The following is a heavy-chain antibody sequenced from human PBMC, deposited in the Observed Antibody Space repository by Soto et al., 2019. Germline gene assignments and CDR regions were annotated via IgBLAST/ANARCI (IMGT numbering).Heavy chain of an antibody. V-gene: IGHV4-59*01. Sequence: SETLSLTCTVSGGSISSYYWSWIRQPPGKGLEWIGYIYYSGSTNYNPSLKSRVTISVDTSKNQFSLKLSSVTAADTAVYYCARDSSGSWGGYFDYWGQGTLVTVSS. CDR2: IYYSGST. CDR3: ARDSSGSWGGYFDY. CDR1: GGSISSYY. J-gene: IGHJ4*02. D-gene: IGHD3-22*01.